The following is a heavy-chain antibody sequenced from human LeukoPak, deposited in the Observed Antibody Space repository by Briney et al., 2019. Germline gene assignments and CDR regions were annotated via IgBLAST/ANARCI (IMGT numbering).Heavy chain of an antibody. D-gene: IGHD3-22*01. V-gene: IGHV3-53*01. CDR2: IYSDGRT. CDR3: ARGLFLSGYLDAFDI. Sequence: GGSLTLSCAASGFTVSNKYMTWVRQAPGKGLEWVSLIYSDGRTYYADSVKGRCTISRDNSKNTLYLQMNSLRVEDTAVYYCARGLFLSGYLDAFDIWGQGTVVTVSS. J-gene: IGHJ3*02. CDR1: GFTVSNKY.